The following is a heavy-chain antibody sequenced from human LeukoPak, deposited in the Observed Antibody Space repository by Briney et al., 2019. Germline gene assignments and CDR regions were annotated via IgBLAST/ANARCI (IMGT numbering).Heavy chain of an antibody. CDR2: ISAYNGNT. CDR1: GYTFNSYG. Sequence: ASVKVSCKASGYTFNSYGISWVRQAPGQGLEWMGWISAYNGNTNYAQKLQGRVTMTRDTSTSTVYMELSSLRSEDTAVYYCARDPRLEDDAFDIWGQGTMVTVSS. D-gene: IGHD6-25*01. CDR3: ARDPRLEDDAFDI. V-gene: IGHV1-18*01. J-gene: IGHJ3*02.